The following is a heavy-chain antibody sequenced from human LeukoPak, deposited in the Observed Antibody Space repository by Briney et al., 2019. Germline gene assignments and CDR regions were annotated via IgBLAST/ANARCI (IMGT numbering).Heavy chain of an antibody. CDR3: ARGSSSSWYRGNWFDP. D-gene: IGHD6-13*01. CDR2: IYPGDSDT. V-gene: IGHV5-51*01. CDR1: GYSFTSYW. Sequence: GESLKISCKGSGYSFTSYWIGWVRQMPGKGLEWMGIIYPGDSDTRYSPSFQGQVTISADKSISTAYLQWSSLKASDTAMYYCARGSSSSWYRGNWFDPWGQGTLVTVSS. J-gene: IGHJ5*02.